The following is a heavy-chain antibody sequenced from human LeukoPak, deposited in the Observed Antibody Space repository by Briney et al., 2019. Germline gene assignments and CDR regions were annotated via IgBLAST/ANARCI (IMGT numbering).Heavy chain of an antibody. CDR3: ARVGGSISSFDY. V-gene: IGHV3-21*01. Sequence: GGSLRLSCAASGFTFSSYSMIWVRQAPGKGLEWVSSISSSSNYIYYADSVKGRFTISRDNAKNSLHLQMNSLRAEDTAVYYCARVGGSISSFDYWGQGTLVTVSS. J-gene: IGHJ4*02. CDR1: GFTFSSYS. D-gene: IGHD6-13*01. CDR2: ISSSSNYI.